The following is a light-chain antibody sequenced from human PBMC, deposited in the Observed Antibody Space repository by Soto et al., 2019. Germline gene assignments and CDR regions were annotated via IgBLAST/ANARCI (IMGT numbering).Light chain of an antibody. V-gene: IGKV1-39*01. CDR3: QQSYTSPPT. CDR2: GAS. CDR1: EPIRMY. J-gene: IGKJ1*01. Sequence: DIQMTQSPSSLSASVGDRVTITCRASEPIRMYLNWYQQRPGKAPNLLIYGASRLHSGVPSRFTGSGSGTDFTLTISSLQPEDFASYFCQQSYTSPPTFGQGTKVEV.